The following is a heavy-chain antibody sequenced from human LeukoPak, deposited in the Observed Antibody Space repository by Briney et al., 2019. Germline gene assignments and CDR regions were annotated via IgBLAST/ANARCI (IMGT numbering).Heavy chain of an antibody. J-gene: IGHJ4*02. Sequence: SGGSLRLSCSASGFSFSNYAMHWVRQAPGKGLEYVAAITINIDRTFYADSVNGRFTISRDNSRNTLYLQMSSLRPEDTALYYCVKPARGSGIQYGLDSCGQGTLVTVSS. CDR1: GFSFSNYA. CDR2: ITINIDRT. D-gene: IGHD3-10*01. CDR3: VKPARGSGIQYGLDS. V-gene: IGHV3-64D*06.